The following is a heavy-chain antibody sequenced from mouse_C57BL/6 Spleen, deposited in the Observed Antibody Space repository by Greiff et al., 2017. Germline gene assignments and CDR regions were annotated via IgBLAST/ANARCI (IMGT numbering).Heavy chain of an antibody. V-gene: IGHV1-82*01. D-gene: IGHD4-1*01. CDR2: IYPGDGDT. CDR3: ARVGRGYAMDY. Sequence: QVQLQQSGPELVKPGASVKISCKASGYAFSSSWMNWVKQRPGTGLEWIGRIYPGDGDTNYNGKFKGKATLTADKSSSTAYMQLSSLTSEDSAVYFCARVGRGYAMDYWGQGTSVTVSS. CDR1: GYAFSSSW. J-gene: IGHJ4*01.